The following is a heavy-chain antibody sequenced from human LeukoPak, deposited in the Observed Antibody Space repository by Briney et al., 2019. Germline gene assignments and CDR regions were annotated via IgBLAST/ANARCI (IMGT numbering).Heavy chain of an antibody. Sequence: ASVKVSCKASGYTSTSYDINWVRQATGQGLEWMGWMNPNSGNTGYAQKFQGRVTMTRNTSISTAYMELSSLRSEDTAVYYCASTVVPAAIYWLRYYYYYGMDVWGQGTTVTVSS. CDR2: MNPNSGNT. V-gene: IGHV1-8*01. CDR1: GYTSTSYD. CDR3: ASTVVPAAIYWLRYYYYYGMDV. D-gene: IGHD2-2*01. J-gene: IGHJ6*02.